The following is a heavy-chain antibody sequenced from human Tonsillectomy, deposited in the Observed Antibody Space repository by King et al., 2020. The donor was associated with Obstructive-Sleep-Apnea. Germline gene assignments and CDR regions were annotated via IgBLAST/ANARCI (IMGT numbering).Heavy chain of an antibody. D-gene: IGHD3-10*01. J-gene: IGHJ6*02. Sequence: VQLQESGPGLVKPSGTLSLICTVSGGSINTHNWWSWVRQSPGKGLEWIGEINNRGTINYSPSLRGRVAMSIDESNNQFSLKLMSVTAADTAVYYCARWIFSGALNEYGLDVWGQGTTVTVSS. CDR1: GGSINTHNW. CDR2: INNRGTI. CDR3: ARWIFSGALNEYGLDV. V-gene: IGHV4-4*02.